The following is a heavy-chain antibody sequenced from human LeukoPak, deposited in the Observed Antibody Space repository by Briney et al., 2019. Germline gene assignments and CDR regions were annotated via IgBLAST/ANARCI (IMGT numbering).Heavy chain of an antibody. CDR1: GYTFTNYG. V-gene: IGHV1-18*01. CDR2: ISVYNGNT. CDR3: ARDGLDSGSHFSAWFDP. J-gene: IGHJ5*02. D-gene: IGHD3-10*01. Sequence: ASVKVSCKASGYTFTNYGISWVRQAPGQGLEWMGWISVYNGNTNYAQKFQGRVTMTTDTSTSTAYMELRSLRSDDTAVYYCARDGLDSGSHFSAWFDPWGQGTLVTVSS.